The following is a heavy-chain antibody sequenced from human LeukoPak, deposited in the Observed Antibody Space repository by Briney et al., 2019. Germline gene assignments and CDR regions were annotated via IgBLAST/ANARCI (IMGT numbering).Heavy chain of an antibody. Sequence: SETLSLTCTVSGGSISSSSYSWGWIRQPPGKGLEWIGNIYYSGSTYYNPSLKSRVTISVDTSKNQFSLKLSSVTAADTAVYYYARIRAYSGYLNWFDPWGQGTLVTVSS. CDR1: GGSISSSSYS. CDR2: IYYSGST. D-gene: IGHD5-12*01. J-gene: IGHJ5*02. CDR3: ARIRAYSGYLNWFDP. V-gene: IGHV4-39*01.